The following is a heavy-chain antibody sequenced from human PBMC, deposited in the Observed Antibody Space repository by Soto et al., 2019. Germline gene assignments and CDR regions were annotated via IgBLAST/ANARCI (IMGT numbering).Heavy chain of an antibody. CDR2: ISSTGGYF. CDR3: ARERYSGYDGPGYSLFDP. Sequence: PGGSLRLSCSASGFSFGSFNMNWVRQSPGKGLEWFASISSTGGYFYTADSVKGRFTISRDNGKRSVYLQMNRLTADDTAIYYCARERYSGYDGPGYSLFDPWGQGTQVTVSS. CDR1: GFSFGSFN. J-gene: IGHJ5*02. D-gene: IGHD5-12*01. V-gene: IGHV3-21*01.